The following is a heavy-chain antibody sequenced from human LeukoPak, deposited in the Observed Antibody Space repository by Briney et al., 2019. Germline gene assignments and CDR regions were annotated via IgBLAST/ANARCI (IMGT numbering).Heavy chain of an antibody. D-gene: IGHD3-22*01. CDR3: AKGDYYDSSGYYPSGY. J-gene: IGHJ4*02. CDR2: ISWNSGGI. Sequence: GGSLRLSCAASGFTFDDYAMHWVRQAPGKGLEWVSGISWNSGGIGYADSVKGRLTISRDNAKNSLYLQMNSLRAEDTALYYCAKGDYYDSSGYYPSGYWGQGTLVTVSS. CDR1: GFTFDDYA. V-gene: IGHV3-9*01.